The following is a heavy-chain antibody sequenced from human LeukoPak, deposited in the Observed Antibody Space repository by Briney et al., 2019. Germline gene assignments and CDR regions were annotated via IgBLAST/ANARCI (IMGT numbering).Heavy chain of an antibody. CDR3: ARGTGSLYQAIFGVVLTFDY. D-gene: IGHD3-3*01. CDR1: GGSISSGGYY. Sequence: SQTLSLTCTVSGGSISSGGYYWSWIRQPPGKGLEWIGYIYHSGSTYYNPSLKSRVTISVDRSKNQFSLKLSSVTAADTAVYYCARGTGSLYQAIFGVVLTFDYWGQGTLVTVSS. V-gene: IGHV4-30-2*01. CDR2: IYHSGST. J-gene: IGHJ4*02.